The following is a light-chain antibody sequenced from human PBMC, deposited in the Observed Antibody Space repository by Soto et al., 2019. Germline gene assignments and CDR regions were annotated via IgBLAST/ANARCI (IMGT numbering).Light chain of an antibody. CDR1: QSISSW. Sequence: DIQMTQSPSTLSASVGDRVTITCRASQSISSWLAWYQQKPGKAPKLLIYDASSLESGVPSRFSGSGSGPEFTLAISSLQPDDCATYYCQQYNSYWTFGHGTKVAIK. CDR2: DAS. J-gene: IGKJ1*01. CDR3: QQYNSYWT. V-gene: IGKV1-5*01.